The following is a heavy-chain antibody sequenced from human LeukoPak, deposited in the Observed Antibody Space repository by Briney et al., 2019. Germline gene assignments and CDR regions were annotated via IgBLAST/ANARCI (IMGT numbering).Heavy chain of an antibody. J-gene: IGHJ4*02. V-gene: IGHV4-39*01. CDR1: GGSISSSSYY. CDR3: ARHLFSGYYDSSGYSDY. CDR2: IYYSGSA. Sequence: SETLSLTCTVSGGSISSSSYYWGWIRQPPGKGLEWIGSIYYSGSAYYNPSLKSRVTISVDTSKNQFSLKLSSVTAADTAVYYCARHLFSGYYDSSGYSDYWGQGTLVTVSS. D-gene: IGHD3-22*01.